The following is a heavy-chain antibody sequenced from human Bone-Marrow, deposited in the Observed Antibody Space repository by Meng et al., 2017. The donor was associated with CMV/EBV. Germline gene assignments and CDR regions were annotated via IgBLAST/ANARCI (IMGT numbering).Heavy chain of an antibody. CDR3: ARVYCSSTSCYKGFDY. Sequence: SVYTFTSYAMHWVRQAPGQRLELMGWINAGNGNTKYSQKFQGRVTITRDTSASTAYMELSSLRSEDTAVYYCARVYCSSTSCYKGFDYWGQGTLVTVSS. CDR1: VYTFTSYA. V-gene: IGHV1-3*01. CDR2: INAGNGNT. D-gene: IGHD2-2*02. J-gene: IGHJ4*02.